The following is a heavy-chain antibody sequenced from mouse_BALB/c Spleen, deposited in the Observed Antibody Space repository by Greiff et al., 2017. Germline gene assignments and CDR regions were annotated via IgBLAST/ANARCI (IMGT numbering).Heavy chain of an antibody. CDR3: ASLLDYYGSSSFDY. Sequence: EVQLQQSGPGLVKPSQSLSLTCSVTGYSITSGYYWNWIRQFPGNKLEWMGYISYDGSNNYNPSLKNRISITRDTSKNQFFLKLNSVTTEDTATYYCASLLDYYGSSSFDYWGQGTTLTVSS. CDR2: ISYDGSN. D-gene: IGHD1-1*01. J-gene: IGHJ2*01. V-gene: IGHV3-6*02. CDR1: GYSITSGYY.